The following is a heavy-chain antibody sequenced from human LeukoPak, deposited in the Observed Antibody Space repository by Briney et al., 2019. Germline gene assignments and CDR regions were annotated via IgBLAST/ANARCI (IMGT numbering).Heavy chain of an antibody. CDR1: GGSISSGGYY. D-gene: IGHD5-12*01. CDR2: IYYSGST. V-gene: IGHV4-61*08. Sequence: SETLSLTCTVSGGSISSGGYYWSWIRQHPGKGLEWIGYIYYSGSTYYNPPLKSRVTISVDTSKNQFSLKLSSVTAADTAVYYCARQAAGGYSGYDSELDAFDIWGQGTMVTVSS. CDR3: ARQAAGGYSGYDSELDAFDI. J-gene: IGHJ3*02.